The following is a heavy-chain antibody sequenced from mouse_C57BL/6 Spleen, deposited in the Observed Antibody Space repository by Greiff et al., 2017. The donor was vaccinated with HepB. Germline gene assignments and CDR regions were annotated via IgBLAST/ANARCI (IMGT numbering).Heavy chain of an antibody. CDR2: IDPNSGGT. CDR1: GYTFTSYW. V-gene: IGHV1-72*01. CDR3: ARDYPAWFAY. D-gene: IGHD2-4*01. J-gene: IGHJ3*01. Sequence: QVQLQQPGAELVKPGASVKLSCKASGYTFTSYWMHWVKQRPGRGLEWIGRIDPNSGGTKYNEKFKSKATLTVDKPSSTAYMQLSSLTSADSAVYYCARDYPAWFAYGGQGTLVTVSA.